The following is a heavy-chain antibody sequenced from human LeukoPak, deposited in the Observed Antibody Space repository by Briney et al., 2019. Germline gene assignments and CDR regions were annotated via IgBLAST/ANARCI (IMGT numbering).Heavy chain of an antibody. J-gene: IGHJ5*02. CDR3: ARGITMVRGDIISPRVWFDP. Sequence: VSVKVSCKASGYTFTGYYMHWVRQAPGQGLEWMGWINPNSGGTNYAQKFQGRVTMTRDTSISTAYMELSRLRSDDTAVYYCARGITMVRGDIISPRVWFDPWGQGTLVTVSS. D-gene: IGHD3-10*01. V-gene: IGHV1-2*02. CDR1: GYTFTGYY. CDR2: INPNSGGT.